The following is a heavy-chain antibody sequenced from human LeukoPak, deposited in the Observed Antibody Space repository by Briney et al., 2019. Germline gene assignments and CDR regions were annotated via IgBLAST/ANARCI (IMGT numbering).Heavy chain of an antibody. J-gene: IGHJ5*02. CDR1: GYTFTSYG. CDR2: ISAYNGNT. D-gene: IGHD3-10*01. V-gene: IGHV1-18*01. CDR3: AREDGSGSYYKGGFDP. Sequence: ASVKVSCKASGYTFTSYGISWVRQAPGQGLECMGWISAYNGNTNYAQKLQGRVTMTTDTSTSTAYMELRSLRSDDTAVYYCAREDGSGSYYKGGFDPWGQGTLVTVSS.